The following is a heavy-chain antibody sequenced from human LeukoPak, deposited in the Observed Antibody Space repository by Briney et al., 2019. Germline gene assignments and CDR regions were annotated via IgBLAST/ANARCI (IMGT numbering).Heavy chain of an antibody. CDR2: IKQEGSEK. V-gene: IGHV3-7*01. CDR1: GFTFSSYW. Sequence: GGSLRLSCAASGFTFSSYWMGWVRQAPGKGLEWVANIKQEGSEKNYVDSVKGRFTISRDNAKNSLYLQMNSLRAEDTAVYYCARGGAAPDYWGQGTLVTVSS. J-gene: IGHJ4*02. CDR3: ARGGAAPDY. D-gene: IGHD1-26*01.